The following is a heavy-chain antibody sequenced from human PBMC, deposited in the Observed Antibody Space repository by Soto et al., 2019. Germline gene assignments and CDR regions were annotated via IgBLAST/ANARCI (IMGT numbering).Heavy chain of an antibody. V-gene: IGHV4-34*01. Sequence: QVQLQQWGAGLLKPSETLSLTCAVYGGSFSGYYWSWIRQPPGKGLEWIGEINHSGSTNYNPSLKSRVTISVDTSKHQFSLRLSSVTAADTAVYYCASLYYGSGSYYWGQGTLVTVSS. CDR3: ASLYYGSGSYY. CDR2: INHSGST. D-gene: IGHD3-10*01. CDR1: GGSFSGYY. J-gene: IGHJ4*02.